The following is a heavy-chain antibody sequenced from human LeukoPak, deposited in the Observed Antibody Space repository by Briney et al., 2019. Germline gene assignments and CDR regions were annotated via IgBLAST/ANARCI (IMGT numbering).Heavy chain of an antibody. D-gene: IGHD2-15*01. V-gene: IGHV5-51*01. CDR1: GYSFTSYW. CDR3: ARPRCSGGSCYYFDY. CDR2: ICPGDSDT. J-gene: IGHJ4*02. Sequence: GESLKISCKGSGYSFTSYWIGWVRQMPGKGLEWMGIICPGDSDTRYSPSFQGQVTISADKSISTAYLQWSSLKASDTAMYYCARPRCSGGSCYYFDYWGQGTLVTVSS.